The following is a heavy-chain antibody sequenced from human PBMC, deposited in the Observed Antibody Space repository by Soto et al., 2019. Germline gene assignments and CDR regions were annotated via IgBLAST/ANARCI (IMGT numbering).Heavy chain of an antibody. V-gene: IGHV3-23*01. CDR3: AKGVAFLVAGNFDY. D-gene: IGHD6-13*01. CDR2: VSGSGSDT. J-gene: IGHJ4*02. Sequence: EVHLLESGGGLVQPGGSLRLSCAASGFTFSSYAISWVRQAPGKGLEWVSGVSGSGSDTYIADSVKGRFTISRDNSENTVYLHMNSLRAEDTAVYYCAKGVAFLVAGNFDYWGQGILVTVSS. CDR1: GFTFSSYA.